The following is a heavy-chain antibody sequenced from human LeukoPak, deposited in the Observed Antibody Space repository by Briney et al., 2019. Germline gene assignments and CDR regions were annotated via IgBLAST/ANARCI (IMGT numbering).Heavy chain of an antibody. J-gene: IGHJ4*02. V-gene: IGHV3-30*04. Sequence: GGSLRLSCAASGFTFSSYAMHWVRQAPGKGLEWVAVISYDGSNKYYADSVKGRFTISRDNSKNTLYLQMNSLRAEDTAVYYCAKEYSIAVAGYFDYWGQGTLVTVSS. CDR3: AKEYSIAVAGYFDY. CDR2: ISYDGSNK. CDR1: GFTFSSYA. D-gene: IGHD6-19*01.